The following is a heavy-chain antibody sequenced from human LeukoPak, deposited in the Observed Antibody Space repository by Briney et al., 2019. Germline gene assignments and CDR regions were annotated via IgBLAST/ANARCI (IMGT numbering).Heavy chain of an antibody. J-gene: IGHJ5*02. Sequence: SETLSLTCTVSGGSLSSYYWSWIRQPAGKGLEWIGRIYTSGTTNYNPSLKSRVTMSVDTSKNQFSLKLSSVTAADTAVYYCARDSSWTTGSPFDPWGQGTLVTVSS. D-gene: IGHD2-8*02. CDR1: GGSLSSYY. CDR2: IYTSGTT. V-gene: IGHV4-4*07. CDR3: ARDSSWTTGSPFDP.